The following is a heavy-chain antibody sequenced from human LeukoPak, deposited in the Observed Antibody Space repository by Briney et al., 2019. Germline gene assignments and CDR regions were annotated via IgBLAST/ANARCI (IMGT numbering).Heavy chain of an antibody. CDR1: TRPITIYY. D-gene: IGHD4-17*01. V-gene: IGHV4-4*07. J-gene: IGHJ4*02. Sequence: SEPPYLTCTISTRPITIYYWSWVPQPTGKGLEWIGRISASGSTNYNPSLKSRVTMSVDTSKNQFSLKLSSVTAADTAVYYCAREITVTRPFDYWGQGTLVTVSP. CDR2: ISASGST. CDR3: AREITVTRPFDY.